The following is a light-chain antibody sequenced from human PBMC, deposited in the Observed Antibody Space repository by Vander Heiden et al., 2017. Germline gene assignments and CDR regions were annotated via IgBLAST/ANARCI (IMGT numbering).Light chain of an antibody. CDR2: DAS. CDR1: QGINGW. Sequence: DIQLTQSPSSVSASVGERVTITCRASQGINGWLAWYQQRPGKAPQLLIYDASSLHTGVPSRFRGSGFGTEYTLTISSLQPEDFGTYFCQQDHNLPRTFGGGTRVEIK. V-gene: IGKV1-12*01. J-gene: IGKJ4*02. CDR3: QQDHNLPRT.